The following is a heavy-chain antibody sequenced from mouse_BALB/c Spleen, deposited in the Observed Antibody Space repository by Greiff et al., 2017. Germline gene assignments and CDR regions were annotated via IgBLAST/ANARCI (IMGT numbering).Heavy chain of an antibody. CDR3: ARDRGAYDYDGDWFAD. V-gene: IGHV2-6-7*01. J-gene: IGHJ3*01. D-gene: IGHD2-4*01. CDR1: GFSLTGYG. CDR2: IWGDGST. Sequence: QVQLKESGPGLVAPSQSLSITCTVSGFSLTGYGVNWVRQPPGKGLEWLGMIWGDGSTDYNSALKSRLSISKDNSKSQVFLKMNSLQTDDTARYYCARDRGAYDYDGDWFADWGQGTLVTVSA.